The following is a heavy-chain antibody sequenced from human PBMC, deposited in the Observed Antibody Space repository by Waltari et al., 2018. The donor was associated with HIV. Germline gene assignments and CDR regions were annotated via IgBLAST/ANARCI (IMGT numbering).Heavy chain of an antibody. J-gene: IGHJ4*02. V-gene: IGHV1-2*02. CDR3: AKEPDFSGSGSYLRN. Sequence: QVLLVQSGAEVKKPGASVKVSCQASGYTFTDFPLHWVRQAPGQGPEWMGWINCRTGATRDLDKFQGRVTMTRDTSLKTAYIEISGLTSDDTAVYYCAKEPDFSGSGSYLRNWGQGTLVTVSS. CDR1: GYTFTDFP. D-gene: IGHD3-10*01. CDR2: INCRTGAT.